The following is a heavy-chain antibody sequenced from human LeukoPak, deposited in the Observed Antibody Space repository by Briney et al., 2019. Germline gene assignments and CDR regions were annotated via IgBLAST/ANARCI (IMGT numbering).Heavy chain of an antibody. J-gene: IGHJ6*03. Sequence: GGSLRLSCAASGFTFSSYNMNWVRQAPGKGLEWVSSISSSGSYIYYADSVGGRFTVSRDNAKNSLYLQMNSLRVEDTAVYYCARAYSERYGLGYYYMDLWGKGTTVTVSS. D-gene: IGHD1-26*01. CDR2: ISSSGSYI. V-gene: IGHV3-21*01. CDR3: ARAYSERYGLGYYYMDL. CDR1: GFTFSSYN.